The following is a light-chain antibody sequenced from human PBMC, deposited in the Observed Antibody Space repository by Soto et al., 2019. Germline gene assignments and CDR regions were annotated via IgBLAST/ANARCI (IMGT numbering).Light chain of an antibody. CDR2: GTS. V-gene: IGKV3-20*01. CDR1: QSVPRNY. J-gene: IGKJ5*01. CDR3: QQYGRSIT. Sequence: EIVLTPSPGTLSLSPGERATLSCRASQSVPRNYLAWYQQKPGQAPRLLIYGTSSRATGIPDRFSGSGSGTDFTLTISRLEPEDFAVFYCQQYGRSITFGQGTRLEIK.